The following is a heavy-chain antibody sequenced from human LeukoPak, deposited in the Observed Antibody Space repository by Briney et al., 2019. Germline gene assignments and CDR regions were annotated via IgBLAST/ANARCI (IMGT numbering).Heavy chain of an antibody. Sequence: SETLSLTCTVSGGSISSYYWNWIRQPPGKGLEWIGYIYYSGSTNYNPSLKSRVTISVDTSKNQFSLKLSSVTAADTAVYYCARLAHGPYYDSSGYYGPYAFDIWGQGTMVTVSS. V-gene: IGHV4-59*01. CDR3: ARLAHGPYYDSSGYYGPYAFDI. J-gene: IGHJ3*02. CDR1: GGSISSYY. D-gene: IGHD3-22*01. CDR2: IYYSGST.